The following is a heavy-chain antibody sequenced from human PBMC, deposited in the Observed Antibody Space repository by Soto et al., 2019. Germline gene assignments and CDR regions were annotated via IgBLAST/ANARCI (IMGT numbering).Heavy chain of an antibody. Sequence: GGSLRLSCTVSGFTLSSNSMSWVRQAPGKGLEWVSTFSASGNTYYADSVKGRFTISRDTSKNTVVLQMNSLRAEDTAIYYCAKLTGYWGQGTLVTVSS. D-gene: IGHD3-9*01. CDR2: FSASGNT. CDR1: GFTLSSNS. J-gene: IGHJ4*02. CDR3: AKLTGY. V-gene: IGHV3-23*01.